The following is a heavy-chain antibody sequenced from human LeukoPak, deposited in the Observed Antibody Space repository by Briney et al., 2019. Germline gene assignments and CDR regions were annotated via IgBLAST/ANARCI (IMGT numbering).Heavy chain of an antibody. D-gene: IGHD5-12*01. CDR1: GFSYDNFA. CDR3: AKGAYDYIEIAYFDY. V-gene: IGHV3-23*01. Sequence: GGSLRLSCVASGFSYDNFAMNWVRQAPGKGLEWVSLIIGSSGSTFYADSVKGRFTISRDKSKNTLYLQMNSLRAEDTAVYYCAKGAYDYIEIAYFDYWGQGSLVTVSS. CDR2: IIGSSGST. J-gene: IGHJ4*02.